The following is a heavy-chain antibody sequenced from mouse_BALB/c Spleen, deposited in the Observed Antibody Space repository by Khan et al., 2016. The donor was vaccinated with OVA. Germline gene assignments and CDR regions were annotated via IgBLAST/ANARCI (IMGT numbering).Heavy chain of an antibody. V-gene: IGHV2-2*02. D-gene: IGHD1-2*01. CDR2: IWSGGST. J-gene: IGHJ4*01. Sequence: QVQLQQSGPGLVQPSQSLSITCTVSGFSLTSYGVHWVRQSPGKGLEWLGVIWSGGSTDYNAAFISRLSISKDNSKSQVFFKMNSLQANDTAIYYCARNPNSLLRLRRAMDYWGQGTSVTVSA. CDR3: ARNPNSLLRLRRAMDY. CDR1: GFSLTSYG.